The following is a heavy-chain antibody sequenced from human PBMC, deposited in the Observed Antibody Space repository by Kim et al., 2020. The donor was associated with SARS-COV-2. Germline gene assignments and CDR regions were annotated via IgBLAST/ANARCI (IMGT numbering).Heavy chain of an antibody. CDR2: ISGYNGDT. D-gene: IGHD3-22*01. Sequence: ASVKVSCKASGYTFTKYGISWVRQAPGQGLEWMGWISGYNGDTNSAQKLQGRLSMTTDTSTSTAYMELRSLRSDGTAVYYCARYTGPLYDSSGYYFEIDYWGQGTLVTVSS. J-gene: IGHJ4*02. V-gene: IGHV1-18*04. CDR3: ARYTGPLYDSSGYYFEIDY. CDR1: GYTFTKYG.